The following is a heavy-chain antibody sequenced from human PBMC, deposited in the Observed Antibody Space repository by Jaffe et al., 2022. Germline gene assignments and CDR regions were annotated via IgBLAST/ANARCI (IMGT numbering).Heavy chain of an antibody. CDR3: AKDSSYSGYVDAFDI. D-gene: IGHD5-12*01. CDR1: GFTFDDYA. V-gene: IGHV3-43D*04. J-gene: IGHJ3*02. CDR2: ISWDGGST. Sequence: EVQLVESGGVVVQPGGSLRLSCAASGFTFDDYAMHWVRQAPGKGLEWVSLISWDGGSTYYADSVKGRFTISRDNSKNSLYLQMNSLRAEDTALYYCAKDSSYSGYVDAFDIWGQGTMVTVSS.